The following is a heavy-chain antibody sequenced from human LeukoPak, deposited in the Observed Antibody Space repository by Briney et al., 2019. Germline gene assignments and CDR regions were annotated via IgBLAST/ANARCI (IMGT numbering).Heavy chain of an antibody. J-gene: IGHJ4*02. D-gene: IGHD2-15*01. V-gene: IGHV1-18*01. CDR1: GYTFTSYG. CDR2: INTYNGNT. Sequence: ASVKVSCMASGYTFTSYGISWVRQAPGQGLEWMGWINTYNGNTDYAQNLQGRVTMTTDTSTSTAYMELRSLRSDDTAIYYCARDDRSGGSCYWGQGTLVTVSS. CDR3: ARDDRSGGSCY.